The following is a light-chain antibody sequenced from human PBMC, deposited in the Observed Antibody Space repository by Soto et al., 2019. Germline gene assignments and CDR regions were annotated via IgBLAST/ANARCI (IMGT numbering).Light chain of an antibody. CDR1: SGSVSASNY. V-gene: IGLV8-61*01. J-gene: IGLJ3*02. CDR3: VLYLASGISV. Sequence: QTVVTQEPSFSVSPGGTVTLTCGLSSGSVSASNYPSWYQQTPGQPPRTLMYTTNTRSSGVPDRFSGSILGNKAALTITGAQADDESDYYCVLYLASGISVFGGGTKLTVL. CDR2: TTN.